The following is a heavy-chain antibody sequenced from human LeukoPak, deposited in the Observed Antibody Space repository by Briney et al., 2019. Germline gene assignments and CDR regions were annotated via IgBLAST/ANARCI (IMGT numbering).Heavy chain of an antibody. V-gene: IGHV4-59*01. CDR2: THHSGAT. D-gene: IGHD5-18*01. CDR3: ARSSGHSYGDFDY. Sequence: ASETLSLTCSVSGVSITSNYWSWIRQPPGKGLEWFGYTHHSGATSYNPSLQRRSTTSLDTSNNQFSLKLSSVTAADTAVYYCARSSGHSYGDFDYWGQGNLVTVSS. CDR1: GVSITSNY. J-gene: IGHJ4*02.